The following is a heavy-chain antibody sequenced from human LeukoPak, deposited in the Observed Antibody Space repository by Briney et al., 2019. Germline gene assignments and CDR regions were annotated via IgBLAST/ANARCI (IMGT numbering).Heavy chain of an antibody. D-gene: IGHD6-13*01. J-gene: IGHJ4*02. CDR3: ARRTTSSWYDFDY. CDR1: GYSFTTYW. CDR2: TYPGDSDT. Sequence: GESLKISCEASGYSFTTYWIGWVRQMPGKGLEWMGITYPGDSDTRYSPSFQGQVTISADKSISTAYLQLSSLKASDTAMYYCARRTTSSWYDFDYWGQGTLVTVSS. V-gene: IGHV5-51*01.